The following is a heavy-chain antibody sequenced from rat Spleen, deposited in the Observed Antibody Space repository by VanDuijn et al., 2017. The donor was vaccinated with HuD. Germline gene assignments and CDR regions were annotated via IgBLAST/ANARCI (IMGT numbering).Heavy chain of an antibody. V-gene: IGHV2-41*01. CDR1: GFSLTNYN. CDR3: IRERYGNPASYYFDY. CDR2: IWNTGGT. J-gene: IGHJ2*01. Sequence: QVQLKESGPGLVQPSQTLSLTCTVAGFSLTNYNVHWVRQPPGKGLEWMGVIWNTGGTRYNSALKSRLNISKDTSKRQVFLKMTSLQTEDTAIYFCIRERYGNPASYYFDYWGQGVMVTVSS. D-gene: IGHD1-7*01.